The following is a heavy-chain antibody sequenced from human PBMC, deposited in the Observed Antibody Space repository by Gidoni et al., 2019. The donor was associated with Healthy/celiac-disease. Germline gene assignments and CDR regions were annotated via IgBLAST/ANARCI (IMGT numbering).Heavy chain of an antibody. CDR2: INPNSGGT. Sequence: QVQLVPSGAEVKKPGASVKVSCKASGYTFTGYYMPWVRQAPGQGLEWMGWINPNSGGTNYAQKFQGWVTMTRDTSISTAYMELSRLRSDDTAVYYCAREEVTVVTPFYYYYYGMDVWGQGTTVTVSS. CDR3: AREEVTVVTPFYYYYYGMDV. D-gene: IGHD2-15*01. CDR1: GYTFTGYY. J-gene: IGHJ6*02. V-gene: IGHV1-2*04.